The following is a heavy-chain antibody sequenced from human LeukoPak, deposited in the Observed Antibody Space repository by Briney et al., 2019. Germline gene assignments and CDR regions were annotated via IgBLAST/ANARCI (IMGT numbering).Heavy chain of an antibody. V-gene: IGHV4-34*01. CDR3: AIEAIVGAPRGDY. CDR1: GGSFSGYY. CDR2: INHSGRT. D-gene: IGHD1-26*01. J-gene: IGHJ4*02. Sequence: PSETLSLTCAVYGGSFSGYYWSWIRQPPGKGLEWIGEINHSGRTHYNPSLKSRVTISIDTSKNQFSLKLSSATAADTAVYYCAIEAIVGAPRGDYWGQGTPVTVSS.